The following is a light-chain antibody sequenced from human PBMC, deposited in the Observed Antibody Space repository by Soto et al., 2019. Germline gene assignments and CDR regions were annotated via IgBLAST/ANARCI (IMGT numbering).Light chain of an antibody. CDR3: QQYINRWT. V-gene: IGKV1-5*03. CDR1: QSISTW. J-gene: IGKJ1*01. Sequence: DIQMTQSPSTLSASVGDRVTITCRASQSISTWLAWYQQKPGKAPKLLIYKASSLESGVPSRFSGSGSGTEFTLTISSLQPDDFATYYCQQYINRWTFGQGTKVESK. CDR2: KAS.